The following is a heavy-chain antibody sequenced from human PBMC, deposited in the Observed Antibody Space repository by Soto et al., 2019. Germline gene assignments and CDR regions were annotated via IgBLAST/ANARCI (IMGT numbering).Heavy chain of an antibody. CDR3: ARDRIVPDAMGPHNYYYGMDV. CDR1: LYTITVDY. V-gene: IGHV1-2*04. Sequence: SCASFLYTITVDYIDCVRPEHSQGLEWMGWINPNSGGTNYAQKFQGWVTMTRDTSISTAYMELSRLRSDDTAVYYCARDRIVPDAMGPHNYYYGMDVWGQGTTVTVSS. D-gene: IGHD2-2*01. J-gene: IGHJ6*02. CDR2: INPNSGGT.